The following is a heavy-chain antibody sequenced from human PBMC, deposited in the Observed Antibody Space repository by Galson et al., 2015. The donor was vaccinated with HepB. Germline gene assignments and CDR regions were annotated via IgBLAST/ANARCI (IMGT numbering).Heavy chain of an antibody. J-gene: IGHJ4*02. CDR1: GGSISSSSYY. CDR3: ARHGDDPDREMATIDY. CDR2: IYYSGST. V-gene: IGHV4-39*01. Sequence: SETLSLTCTVSGGSISSSSYYWGWIRQPPGKGLEWIGSIYYSGSTYYNPSLKSRVTISVDTSKNQFSLKLSSVTAADTAVYYCARHGDDPDREMATIDYWGQGTLVTVSS. D-gene: IGHD5-24*01.